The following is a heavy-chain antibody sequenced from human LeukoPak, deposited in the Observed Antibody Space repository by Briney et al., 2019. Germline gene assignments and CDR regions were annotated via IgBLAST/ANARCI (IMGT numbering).Heavy chain of an antibody. Sequence: SVKVSCKASGGTFNSNAFHWVRQAPGQGLEWMGGITPIFGSTKYAQKFQGRVTVTTDESTSTAYMELSDLRSDDTAVYYCARGRSGVPAVTYNWLVPWGQGTLVTVSS. CDR1: GGTFNSNA. V-gene: IGHV1-69*05. D-gene: IGHD6-13*01. CDR2: ITPIFGST. J-gene: IGHJ5*02. CDR3: ARGRSGVPAVTYNWLVP.